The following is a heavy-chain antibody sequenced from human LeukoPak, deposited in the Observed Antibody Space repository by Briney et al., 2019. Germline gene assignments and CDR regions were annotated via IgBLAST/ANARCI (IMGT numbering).Heavy chain of an antibody. V-gene: IGHV3-74*01. CDR1: GLNFGSYW. Sequence: PGGSLRLSCAFSGLNFGSYWLHWVRKAPGKGLVWVSLINTDGSATTYGDSAKGRFTVSRDNDKNTLFLDMNSLRVEDTAVYYCARGTAATAGIDYWGQGTLVTVSS. CDR2: INTDGSAT. J-gene: IGHJ4*02. CDR3: ARGTAATAGIDY. D-gene: IGHD6-13*01.